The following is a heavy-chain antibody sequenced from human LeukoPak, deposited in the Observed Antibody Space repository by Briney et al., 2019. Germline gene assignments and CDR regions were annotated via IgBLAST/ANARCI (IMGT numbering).Heavy chain of an antibody. Sequence: AGGSLRLSCAASGFTVSTNYMTWVRQAPGKGLGWVSVIYSGGTTYYADSVKGRFSISRDNSKNTLYLQMNSLRAEDTAVYYCARYDYGRSGFDYWGQGTLVTVSS. D-gene: IGHD5-12*01. CDR1: GFTVSTNY. CDR3: ARYDYGRSGFDY. V-gene: IGHV3-66*01. J-gene: IGHJ4*02. CDR2: IYSGGTT.